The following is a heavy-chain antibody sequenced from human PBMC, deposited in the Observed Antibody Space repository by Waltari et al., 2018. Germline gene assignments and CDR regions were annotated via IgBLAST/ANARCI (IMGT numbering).Heavy chain of an antibody. V-gene: IGHV3-33*01. CDR1: GFTFSSYG. J-gene: IGHJ6*02. D-gene: IGHD6-13*01. CDR2: KWCDGINK. CDR3: ARLVGSGAAGTRGSYYYGMDV. Sequence: QVQLVESGGGVVQPGRSLRLSCAASGFTFSSYGMHWVRQAPGKVLEWVAVKWCDGINKYYAATVKVRFTISRDNSKNTLYLQMNSLRAEDTAVYYCARLVGSGAAGTRGSYYYGMDVWGQGTTVTVSS.